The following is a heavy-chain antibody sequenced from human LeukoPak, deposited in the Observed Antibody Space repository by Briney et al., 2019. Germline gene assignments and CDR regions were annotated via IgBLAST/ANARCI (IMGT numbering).Heavy chain of an antibody. CDR1: GYTFTSYY. V-gene: IGHV1-46*01. Sequence: ASVKVSCKASGYTFTSYYMHWVRQAPGQGLEWMGIINPSGGNTSYAQKFQGRVTMTRDMSTSTVYMELSSLRSEDTAVYYCARHAYHDDNSDYYFVYWGQGTLVTVSS. J-gene: IGHJ4*02. CDR3: ARHAYHDDNSDYYFVY. D-gene: IGHD3-22*01. CDR2: INPSGGNT.